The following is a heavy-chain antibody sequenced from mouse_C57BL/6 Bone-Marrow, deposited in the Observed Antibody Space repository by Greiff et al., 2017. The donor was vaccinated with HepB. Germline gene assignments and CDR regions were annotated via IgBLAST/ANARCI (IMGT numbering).Heavy chain of an antibody. D-gene: IGHD2-5*01. CDR1: GYAFSSSW. Sequence: QVQLQQSGPELVKPGDSVKISCKASGYAFSSSWMNWVKQRPGKGLEWIGRIYPGDGDTNYNGKFKGKATLTADKSSSTAYMQLSSLTSEDSAVYFCASYSNYYYAMDYWGQGTSVTVSS. J-gene: IGHJ4*01. CDR2: IYPGDGDT. V-gene: IGHV1-82*01. CDR3: ASYSNYYYAMDY.